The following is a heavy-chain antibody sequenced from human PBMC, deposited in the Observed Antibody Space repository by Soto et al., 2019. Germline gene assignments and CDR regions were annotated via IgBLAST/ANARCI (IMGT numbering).Heavy chain of an antibody. D-gene: IGHD6-19*01. CDR2: ISTLSTYT. CDR3: AKELHTSSGWSKVIY. J-gene: IGHJ4*02. CDR1: GFTFSDYY. V-gene: IGHV3-11*05. Sequence: GGSLRLSCAASGFTFSDYYMSWIRQAPGKGLEWVSYISTLSTYTNFADSVKGRFTISRDNAKNSLYLQMNSLRAEDTAVYYCAKELHTSSGWSKVIYWGQGTLVTVSS.